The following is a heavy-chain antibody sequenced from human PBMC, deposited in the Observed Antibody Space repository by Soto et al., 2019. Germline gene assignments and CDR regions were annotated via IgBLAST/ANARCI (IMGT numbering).Heavy chain of an antibody. CDR1: RFMFSSYG. J-gene: IGHJ1*01. CDR3: ARGLRAAAGRDYFQY. V-gene: IGHV3-33*01. CDR2: IWYDGSNT. Sequence: QVQLVESGGGVVQPGRSLTLSCAASRFMFSSYGMNWVRQAPGKGLQWVAVIWYDGSNTYYADSVKGRFTISRDNSKNTLYLQMNSLRAEDTAVYYCARGLRAAAGRDYFQYWGQGTLVTVSS. D-gene: IGHD6-13*01.